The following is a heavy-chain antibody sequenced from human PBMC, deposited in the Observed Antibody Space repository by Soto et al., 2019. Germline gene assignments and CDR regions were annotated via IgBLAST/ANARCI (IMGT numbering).Heavy chain of an antibody. D-gene: IGHD3-3*01. CDR1: GFTFSSYA. Sequence: GGSLRLSCAASGFTFSSYAMSWVRQAPGKGLEWVSAISGSGGSTYYADSVKGRFTISRDNSKNTLYLQMNSLRAEDTAVYYCAKDSSRITIFGVVILTHMDVWGKGTTVTVSS. CDR3: AKDSSRITIFGVVILTHMDV. CDR2: ISGSGGST. V-gene: IGHV3-23*01. J-gene: IGHJ6*03.